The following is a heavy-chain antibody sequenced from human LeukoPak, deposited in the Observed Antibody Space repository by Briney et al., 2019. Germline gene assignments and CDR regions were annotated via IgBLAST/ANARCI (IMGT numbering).Heavy chain of an antibody. J-gene: IGHJ5*02. Sequence: GASVKVSCKTAGYTFSTYGLSWVRQAPGQGLEWMGWISGNSGTTHYAQKFQDRVTLTTATSSTTAFMELRSLRSDDTAMYYCARNAGSYFELAPWGQGTLVTVSS. CDR3: ARNAGSYFELAP. D-gene: IGHD1-26*01. CDR2: ISGNSGTT. V-gene: IGHV1-18*01. CDR1: GYTFSTYG.